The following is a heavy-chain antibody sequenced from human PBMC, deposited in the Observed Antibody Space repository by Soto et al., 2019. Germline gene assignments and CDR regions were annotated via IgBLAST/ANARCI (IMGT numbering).Heavy chain of an antibody. Sequence: GSLRLSCAASGFRFSDAWMTWVRQVPGGGLEWVGRIKSKARDGETDYAAAVKGRFTISRDNSKNTLYLQMNSLRAEDTAVYYCAKDRGILRFLEWLPIFDYWGQGTLVTVSS. V-gene: IGHV3-15*01. CDR3: AKDRGILRFLEWLPIFDY. CDR2: IKSKARDGET. CDR1: GFRFSDAW. D-gene: IGHD3-3*01. J-gene: IGHJ4*02.